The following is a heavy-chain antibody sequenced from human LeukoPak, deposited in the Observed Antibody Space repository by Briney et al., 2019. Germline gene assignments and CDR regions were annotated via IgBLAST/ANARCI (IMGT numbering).Heavy chain of an antibody. J-gene: IGHJ4*02. D-gene: IGHD2-2*02. CDR3: TRGQELQLYSPFDY. Sequence: PSETLSLTCAVCGGSFSGYYWNWIRQSPGKGLEWIGEINHSGWTNYNPSLQSRVTISIDTSKNQFSMTLRFVTAADTAVYYCTRGQELQLYSPFDYWGQGTPVTVSS. CDR2: INHSGWT. V-gene: IGHV4-34*01. CDR1: GGSFSGYY.